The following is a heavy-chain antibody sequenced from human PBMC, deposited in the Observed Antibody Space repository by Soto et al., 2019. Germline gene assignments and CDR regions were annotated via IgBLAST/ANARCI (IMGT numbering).Heavy chain of an antibody. V-gene: IGHV3-21*01. J-gene: IGHJ6*01. CDR3: ATGDPGYSYGYSYYYYGMDV. CDR1: GFTFSSYS. CDR2: ISSSSSYI. D-gene: IGHD5-18*01. Sequence: EVQLVESGGGLVKPGGSLRLSCAASGFTFSSYSMNWVRQAPGKGLEWVSSISSSSSYIYYADSVKGRFTISRDNAKNSLYLQMNSLRAEDTAVYYCATGDPGYSYGYSYYYYGMDVW.